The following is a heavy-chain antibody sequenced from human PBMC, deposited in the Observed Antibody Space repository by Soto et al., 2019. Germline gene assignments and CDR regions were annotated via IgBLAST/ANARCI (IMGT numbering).Heavy chain of an antibody. J-gene: IGHJ4*02. CDR2: IWYDGSTK. Sequence: GGSLRLSCRVSGFVLSGYGMHWVRQAPGKGLEWVAVIWYDGSTKYYGDSVRSRFTISRDISENTVFLHMDSLRAEDTAVYYCARARAGFLESFDYWGQGTLVTVSS. V-gene: IGHV3-33*01. D-gene: IGHD3-3*01. CDR3: ARARAGFLESFDY. CDR1: GFVLSGYG.